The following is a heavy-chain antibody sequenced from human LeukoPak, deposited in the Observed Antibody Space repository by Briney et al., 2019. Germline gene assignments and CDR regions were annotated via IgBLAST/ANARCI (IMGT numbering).Heavy chain of an antibody. Sequence: RTGGSLRLSFAASGFTFSSYAMSWFRQAPGKGLEWVSLIRGIGDRTYYPDSVKGRFTISRDNSKNTLYLQMNSLRAEDTAVYYCARAPPPMYSSSWYVGGAPGSGMDVWGQGTTVTVSS. CDR3: ARAPPPMYSSSWYVGGAPGSGMDV. CDR1: GFTFSSYA. CDR2: IRGIGDRT. V-gene: IGHV3-23*01. J-gene: IGHJ6*02. D-gene: IGHD6-13*01.